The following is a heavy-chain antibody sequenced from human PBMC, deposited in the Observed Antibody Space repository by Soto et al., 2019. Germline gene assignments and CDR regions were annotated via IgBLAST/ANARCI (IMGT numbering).Heavy chain of an antibody. D-gene: IGHD2-8*02. CDR3: ARIDCTGGNCRPDAYYDRDV. V-gene: IGHV3-33*01. CDR2: IWYDGSQK. CDR1: GFTFNTYG. Sequence: QVQLVESGGGVVQPGRSLRLSCAASGFTFNTYGMHWVRQAPGKGLEWVAVIWYDGSQKYYPDSVKGRFSITRDNSKNTMYLQMNSRRAEDTDVYYCARIDCTGGNCRPDAYYDRDVWGQGTTVTVS. J-gene: IGHJ6*02.